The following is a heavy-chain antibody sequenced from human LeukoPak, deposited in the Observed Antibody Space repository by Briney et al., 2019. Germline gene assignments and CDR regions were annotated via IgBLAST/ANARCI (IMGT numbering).Heavy chain of an antibody. Sequence: GGSLRLSCAASGFTFSSYSMNWVRQAPGKGLEWVSSISSSSSYIYYADSVKGRFTISRDNAKNSLYLQMNSMRAEDTAVYYCARGDFDRSYELDYWGQGTLVTVSS. CDR1: GFTFSSYS. V-gene: IGHV3-21*01. CDR2: ISSSSSYI. D-gene: IGHD3-9*01. CDR3: ARGDFDRSYELDY. J-gene: IGHJ4*02.